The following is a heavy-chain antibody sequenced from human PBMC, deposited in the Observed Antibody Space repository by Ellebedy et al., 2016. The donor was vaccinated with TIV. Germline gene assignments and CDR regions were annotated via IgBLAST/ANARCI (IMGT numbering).Heavy chain of an antibody. Sequence: ASVKVSCKASGGTFSSYAISWVRQAPGQGLEWMGGIIPIFGTANYAQKFQGRVTITADESTSTAYMELSSLRSEDTAVYYCAMSGYYDSSGYYYEVGPPIDYWGQGTLVTVSS. CDR2: IIPIFGTA. D-gene: IGHD3-22*01. CDR1: GGTFSSYA. J-gene: IGHJ4*02. V-gene: IGHV1-69*13. CDR3: AMSGYYDSSGYYYEVGPPIDY.